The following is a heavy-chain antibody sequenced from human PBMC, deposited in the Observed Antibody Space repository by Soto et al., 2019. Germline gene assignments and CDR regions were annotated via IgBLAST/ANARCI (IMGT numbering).Heavy chain of an antibody. V-gene: IGHV4-61*01. D-gene: IGHD5-18*01. J-gene: IGHJ4*02. CDR3: ATGYSYGPLRY. CDR2: IYYSGST. CDR1: GASVNSGSYY. Sequence: SETLSLTCTVSGASVNSGSYYWSWIRQPPGKGLEWIGYIYYSGSTNYNPSLKSRVTMSVDTSKNQFSLKLSSVTAADTAVFYCATGYSYGPLRYWGQGNLVTVSS.